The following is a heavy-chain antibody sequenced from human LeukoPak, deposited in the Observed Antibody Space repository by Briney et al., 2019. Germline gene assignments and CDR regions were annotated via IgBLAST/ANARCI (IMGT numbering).Heavy chain of an antibody. CDR3: AGDMRPLYYASGSFFFDY. CDR2: ISSSSSYI. V-gene: IGHV3-21*01. D-gene: IGHD3-10*01. Sequence: KPGGSLRLSCAASGFTFSSYSMNWVRQAPGKGLEWVSSISSSSSYIYYADSVKGRFTISRDNAKNSLYLQMNSPRAEDTAVYYCAGDMRPLYYASGSFFFDYWGQGTLVTVSS. J-gene: IGHJ4*02. CDR1: GFTFSSYS.